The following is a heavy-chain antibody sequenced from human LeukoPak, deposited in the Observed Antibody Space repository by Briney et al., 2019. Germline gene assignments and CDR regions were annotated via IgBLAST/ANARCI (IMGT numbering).Heavy chain of an antibody. J-gene: IGHJ6*03. D-gene: IGHD3-10*01. Sequence: GGSLRLSCAASGFTFSSYWMSWVRQAPGKGLEWVANIKQDGSEKYYVDSVKGRFTISRDNAKNSLYLQMNSLRAEDTAVYYCARVSRARGEYYYGSGSPPYYMDVWGKGTTVTVSS. CDR1: GFTFSSYW. V-gene: IGHV3-7*01. CDR3: ARVSRARGEYYYGSGSPPYYMDV. CDR2: IKQDGSEK.